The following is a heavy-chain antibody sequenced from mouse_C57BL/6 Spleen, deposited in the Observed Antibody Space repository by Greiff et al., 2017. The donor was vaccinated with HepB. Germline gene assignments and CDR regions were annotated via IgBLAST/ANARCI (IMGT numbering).Heavy chain of an antibody. J-gene: IGHJ2*01. V-gene: IGHV5-4*01. Sequence: EVQGVESGGGLVKPGGSLKLSCAASGFTFSSYAMSWVRQTPEKRLEWVATISDGGSYTYYPDNVKGRFTISRDNAKNNLYLQMSHLKSEDTAMYYCARSGWDGSHYFDYWGQGTTLTVSS. D-gene: IGHD3-1*01. CDR2: ISDGGSYT. CDR1: GFTFSSYA. CDR3: ARSGWDGSHYFDY.